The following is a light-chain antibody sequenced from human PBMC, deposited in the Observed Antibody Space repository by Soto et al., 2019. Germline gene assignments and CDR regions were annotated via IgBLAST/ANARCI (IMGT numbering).Light chain of an antibody. Sequence: QLVLTQPPSVSGAPGQRVTISCTGSNSNIGAGFGVQWYQQFPRTAPRLLIYSNTNRPSGVPHRFSASKSGTSASLAITGLRAEDEADYYCQSFDINVLALIFGVGTKLTVL. CDR3: QSFDINVLALI. CDR2: SNT. J-gene: IGLJ2*01. CDR1: NSNIGAGFG. V-gene: IGLV1-40*01.